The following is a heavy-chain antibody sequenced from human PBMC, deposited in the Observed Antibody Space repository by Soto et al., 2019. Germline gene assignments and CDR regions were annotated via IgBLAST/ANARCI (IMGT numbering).Heavy chain of an antibody. CDR3: AKGQQQLVVYYGMDV. J-gene: IGHJ6*02. CDR2: ISYDGSDK. CDR1: GFTFSDYG. V-gene: IGHV3-30*18. D-gene: IGHD6-13*01. Sequence: GGSLRLSCAASGFTFSDYGMHWVRQAPGTGLEWVAVISYDGSDKYYADSVKGRFTISRDNSKNRLYLQMNSLRAEDTAVYYCAKGQQQLVVYYGMDVWGQGTTVTVSS.